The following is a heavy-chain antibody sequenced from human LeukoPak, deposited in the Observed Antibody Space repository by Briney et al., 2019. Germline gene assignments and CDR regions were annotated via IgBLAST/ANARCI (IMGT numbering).Heavy chain of an antibody. CDR2: ISDSGGRT. V-gene: IGHV3-23*01. J-gene: IGHJ6*03. CDR1: GFTFSSYA. CDR3: AKDAADLLSYYYYYYYMDV. D-gene: IGHD6-25*01. Sequence: PGGSLRLSCAASGFTFSSYAMSWVRQAPGKGLEWVSTISDSGGRTYYADSVKGRFTISRDNSKNTLYLQMNSLRAEDTAVYYCAKDAADLLSYYYYYYYMDVWGKGTTVTVSS.